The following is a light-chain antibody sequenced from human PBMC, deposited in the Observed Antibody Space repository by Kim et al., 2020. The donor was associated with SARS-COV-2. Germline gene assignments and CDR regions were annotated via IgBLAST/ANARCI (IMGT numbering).Light chain of an antibody. Sequence: VSPGERVTLSCRASQSVSSNLAWYQQKPGQAPRLLIFGASTRATGIPARFSGSGSGTEFTLTVSSLQSEDFAVYSCQQYTSWPLTFGGGTKVDIK. CDR3: QQYTSWPLT. V-gene: IGKV3-15*01. CDR2: GAS. J-gene: IGKJ4*01. CDR1: QSVSSN.